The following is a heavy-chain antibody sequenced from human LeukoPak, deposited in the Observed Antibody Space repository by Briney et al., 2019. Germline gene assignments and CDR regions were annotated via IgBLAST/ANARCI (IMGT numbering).Heavy chain of an antibody. J-gene: IGHJ4*02. CDR2: IKQDGSEK. V-gene: IGHV3-7*01. D-gene: IGHD2-2*01. CDR3: ARSVVPAAYFDY. CDR1: GFTFSDYY. Sequence: GRSLRLSCAASGFTFSDYYMSWIRQAPGKGLEWVANIKQDGSEKYYVDSVKGRFTISRDNAKNSLYLQMNSLRAEDAAVYYCARSVVPAAYFDYWGQGTLVTVSS.